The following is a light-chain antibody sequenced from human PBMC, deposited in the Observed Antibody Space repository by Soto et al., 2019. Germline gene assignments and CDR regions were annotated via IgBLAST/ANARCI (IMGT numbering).Light chain of an antibody. CDR2: ANN. CDR3: ASWDDSLSVV. CDR1: RSNIGSNA. V-gene: IGLV1-44*01. J-gene: IGLJ3*02. Sequence: QSVLTQPPSASGTPGQRVTISCSGSRSNIGSNAVNWYQQLPGTAPKLLIYANNEQPSGVPDRFSGSKSGTSASLAISGLQSEDEAHYYCASWDDSLSVVFGGGTKVTVL.